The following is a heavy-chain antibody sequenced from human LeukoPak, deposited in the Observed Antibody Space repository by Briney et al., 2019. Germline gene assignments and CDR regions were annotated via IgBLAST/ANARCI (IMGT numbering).Heavy chain of an antibody. CDR2: IYTSGSN. CDR3: ARGVVLRFLERPASYMDV. D-gene: IGHD3-3*01. V-gene: IGHV4-4*07. CDR1: GGSISSYY. J-gene: IGHJ6*03. Sequence: SETLSLTCAVSGGSISSYYWSWIRQPAGKGLEWIARIYTSGSNNYNPSLKSRVTMSVDTSKNKFSLKLGSVTAADTAVYYCARGVVLRFLERPASYMDVWGKGTTVTVSS.